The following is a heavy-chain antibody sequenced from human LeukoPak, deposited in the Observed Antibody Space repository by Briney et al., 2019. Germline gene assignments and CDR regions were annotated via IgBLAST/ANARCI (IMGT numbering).Heavy chain of an antibody. CDR1: GYTFTSYY. CDR2: INPSGGST. Sequence: ASVKVSCKASGYTFTSYYMHWVRQAPGQGLEWMGVINPSGGSTIYAQKFQGRVTMTRDTSTSTVYMELSSLRSEDTALYYCARDLGGSYQDYWGQGTLVTVSS. V-gene: IGHV1-46*01. D-gene: IGHD1-26*01. CDR3: ARDLGGSYQDY. J-gene: IGHJ4*02.